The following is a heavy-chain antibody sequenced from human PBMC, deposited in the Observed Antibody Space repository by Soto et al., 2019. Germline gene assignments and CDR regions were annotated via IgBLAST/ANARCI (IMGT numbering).Heavy chain of an antibody. J-gene: IGHJ1*01. CDR3: AHDHDEYFQH. Sequence: QLQLQESGPGLVKPSETLSLTCTVSGGSISSSSYYWGWIRQPPGKGLGWIGSIYYSGSTYYNPSLKSRVTISVDTSKNQFSLKLSSVTAADTAVYYCAHDHDEYFQHWGQGTLVTVSS. V-gene: IGHV4-39*01. CDR1: GGSISSSSYY. CDR2: IYYSGST. D-gene: IGHD1-1*01.